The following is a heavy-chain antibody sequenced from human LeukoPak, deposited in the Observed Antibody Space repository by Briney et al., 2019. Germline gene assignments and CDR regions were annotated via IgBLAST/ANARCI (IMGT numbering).Heavy chain of an antibody. CDR3: ARDRIAAAGTHWFDP. CDR2: IYHSGST. J-gene: IGHJ5*02. D-gene: IGHD6-13*01. V-gene: IGHV4-30-2*01. CDR1: GGSISSGGYY. Sequence: TLSLTCTVSGGSISSGGYYWSWIRQPPGKGLEWIGYIYHSGSTYYNPSLKSRVTISVDRSKNQFSLKLSSVTAADTAVYYCARDRIAAAGTHWFDPWGQGTLVTVSS.